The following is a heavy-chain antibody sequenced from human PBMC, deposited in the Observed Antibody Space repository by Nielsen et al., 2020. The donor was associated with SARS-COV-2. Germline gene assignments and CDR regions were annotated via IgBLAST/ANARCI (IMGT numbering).Heavy chain of an antibody. V-gene: IGHV4-39*01. CDR2: IYYSGST. CDR3: ARGRRVIVGAGYFDY. D-gene: IGHD1-26*01. CDR1: GGSISSSSYY. Sequence: SETLSLTCTVSGGSISSSSYYWGWIRQPPGKGLEWIGSIYYSGSTYYNPSLKSRVTISVDTSKNQFSLKLSSVTAADTAVYYCARGRRVIVGAGYFDYWGQGTLVTVSS. J-gene: IGHJ4*02.